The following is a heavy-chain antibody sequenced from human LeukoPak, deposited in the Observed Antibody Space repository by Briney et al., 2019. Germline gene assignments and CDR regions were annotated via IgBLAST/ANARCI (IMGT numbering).Heavy chain of an antibody. CDR2: IWYDGSNK. V-gene: IGHV3-33*01. Sequence: GGSLRLSCAASGFTFSSYGMHWVRQAPGKGLEWVAVIWYDGSNKYYADSVKGRFTISRDNSKNTLYLQMNSLRAEDTAVYYCARAINQQLVSAFDIWGQGTMVTVSS. CDR1: GFTFSSYG. D-gene: IGHD6-13*01. J-gene: IGHJ3*02. CDR3: ARAINQQLVSAFDI.